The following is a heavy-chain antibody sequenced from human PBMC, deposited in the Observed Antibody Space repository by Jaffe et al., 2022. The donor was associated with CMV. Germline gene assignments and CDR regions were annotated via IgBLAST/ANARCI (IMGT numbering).Heavy chain of an antibody. J-gene: IGHJ5*02. CDR2: ISGTSTYI. CDR1: GFTFSGAD. D-gene: IGHD6-6*01. V-gene: IGHV3-21*01. Sequence: EVHLVESGGGLAKPGGSLRLSCAASGFTFSGADMSWVRQAPGKGLEWLSSISGTSTYIYYADSVRGRFTISRDNAKNSLYLQMDSLRAEDTAVYYCARDTLAARSRGWFDPWGQGTLVTVSS. CDR3: ARDTLAARSRGWFDP.